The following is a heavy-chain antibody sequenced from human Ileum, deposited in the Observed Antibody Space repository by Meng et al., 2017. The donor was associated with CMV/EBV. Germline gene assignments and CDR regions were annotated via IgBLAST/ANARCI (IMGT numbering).Heavy chain of an antibody. V-gene: IGHV1-46*01. CDR3: ARDGRYFYETGDYYYGPFDY. CDR2: VKPSGGST. CDR1: TTQN. D-gene: IGHD3-22*01. J-gene: IGHJ4*02. Sequence: TTQNIPWVRQVPGQGLEWMGIVKPSGGSTANAQKFRGRVTMTSDTSTSTAYLELSSLRSEDTAVYFCARDGRYFYETGDYYYGPFDYWGQGTLVTVSS.